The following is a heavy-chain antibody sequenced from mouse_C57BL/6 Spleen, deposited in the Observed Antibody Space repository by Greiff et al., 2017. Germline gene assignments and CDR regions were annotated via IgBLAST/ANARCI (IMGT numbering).Heavy chain of an antibody. J-gene: IGHJ4*01. Sequence: QVQLQQPGAELVKPGASVTISCKASGYAFSSSWMNWVKQRPGKGLEWIGQIYPGDGVTNYNGKFKGKATLTAAKSSSTAYMQLSSLTCEESSVDSGARSGWDYGTYYAMDYWGQGTSVTVSS. CDR1: GYAFSSSW. V-gene: IGHV1-80*01. CDR2: IYPGDGVT. CDR3: ARSGWDYGTYYAMDY. D-gene: IGHD2-4*01.